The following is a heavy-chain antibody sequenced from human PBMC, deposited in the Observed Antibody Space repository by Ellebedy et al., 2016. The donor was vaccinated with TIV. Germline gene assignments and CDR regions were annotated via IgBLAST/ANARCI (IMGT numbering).Heavy chain of an antibody. V-gene: IGHV3-30*03. CDR1: GFTFSDSV. CDR3: VRGWYSSGHCDVFAM. J-gene: IGHJ3*02. D-gene: IGHD6-19*01. Sequence: GGSLRLSXVGFGFTFSDSVMHWVRQDPGKVLDWVAGISVDGRAVHYPDSVKGRFTISRDNAQNTVYLQMNSLRLEDTAVYYCVRGWYSSGHCDVFAMWGQGTIVTVSS. CDR2: ISVDGRAV.